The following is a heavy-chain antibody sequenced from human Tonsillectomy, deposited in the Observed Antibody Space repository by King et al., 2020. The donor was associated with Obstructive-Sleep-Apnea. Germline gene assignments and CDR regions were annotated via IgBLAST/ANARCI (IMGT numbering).Heavy chain of an antibody. J-gene: IGHJ3*02. CDR1: CGFISSVGYY. V-gene: IGHV4-31*03. CDR2: MYYSGST. Sequence: QLQESGPGLVKPSQTLSLTCTVSCGFISSVGYYCSWLRQSPGKGLEWIGYMYYSGSTDYNPSLKSRVTISVDTSQNQFSLKLSSVTAADTAVYYCARVTDYGDYPDAFDIWGQGTMVTVSS. CDR3: ARVTDYGDYPDAFDI. D-gene: IGHD4-17*01.